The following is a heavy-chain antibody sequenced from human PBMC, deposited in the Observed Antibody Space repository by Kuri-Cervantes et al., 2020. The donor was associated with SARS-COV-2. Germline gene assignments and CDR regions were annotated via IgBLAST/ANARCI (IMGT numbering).Heavy chain of an antibody. CDR3: ARENILLVPTAVIGADCHYYYIDV. Sequence: ASVKVSCKASGYTFTSYGISWVRQAPGQGLEWMGWISAYNGNTNYAQKFQGRVTITRDTSATTAYMDLSSLTSEDTAVYYCARENILLVPTAVIGADCHYYYIDVWGKGTTVTVSS. D-gene: IGHD2-2*01. J-gene: IGHJ6*03. CDR2: ISAYNGNT. CDR1: GYTFTSYG. V-gene: IGHV1-18*01.